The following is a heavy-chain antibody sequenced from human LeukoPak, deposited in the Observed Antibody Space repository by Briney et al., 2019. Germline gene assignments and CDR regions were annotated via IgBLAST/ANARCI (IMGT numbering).Heavy chain of an antibody. Sequence: SGPTLLKPTQTLTLTCTFSGFSLSTSGVGVGWIRQPPGKALEWLALIYWDDDKRYSPSLKSRLTITKDTSKNQVVLTMTNMDPVDTATYYCAHRREDFWSGYYPSDDSFDYWGQGTLVTVSS. D-gene: IGHD3-3*01. V-gene: IGHV2-5*02. J-gene: IGHJ4*02. CDR2: IYWDDDK. CDR3: AHRREDFWSGYYPSDDSFDY. CDR1: GFSLSTSGVG.